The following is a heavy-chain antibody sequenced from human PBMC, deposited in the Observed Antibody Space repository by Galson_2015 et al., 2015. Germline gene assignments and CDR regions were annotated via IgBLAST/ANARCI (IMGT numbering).Heavy chain of an antibody. V-gene: IGHV3-43*02. CDR2: ITGDGART. D-gene: IGHD3-9*01. CDR1: GFTFDDYA. Sequence: SLRLSCAASGFTFDDYAMHWVRQAPGKGLEWVSFITGDGARTYYADSVKGRFTISRDNSKNSLYLQMNSLRTADTALYYCPRDKETTGYISWGQGTLVTVSS. CDR3: PRDKETTGYIS. J-gene: IGHJ5*02.